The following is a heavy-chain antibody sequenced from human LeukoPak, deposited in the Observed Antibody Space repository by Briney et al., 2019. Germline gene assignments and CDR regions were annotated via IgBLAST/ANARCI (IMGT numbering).Heavy chain of an antibody. V-gene: IGHV1-8*03. CDR3: AKEQRDWNYGVFDY. D-gene: IGHD1-7*01. CDR1: GYTFTSYD. J-gene: IGHJ4*02. Sequence: ASVKVSCKASGYTFTSYDINWVRQATGQGLEWMGWMNPNSGNTAYAQKFQGRVTITRNTSISTAYMELSSLRAEDTAEYYCAKEQRDWNYGVFDYWGQGTQVTVSS. CDR2: MNPNSGNT.